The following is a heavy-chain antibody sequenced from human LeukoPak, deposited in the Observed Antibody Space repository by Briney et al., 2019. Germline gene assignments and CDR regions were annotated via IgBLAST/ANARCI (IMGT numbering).Heavy chain of an antibody. CDR3: ARAVNGSGSYYNELDY. V-gene: IGHV1-46*01. CDR1: GYTFTSYY. Sequence: ASLKVSCTASGYTFTSYYMHWVRQAPGQGLEWTGIIKPRGGSTSYAQKFQGRVPMTRDTSTSTVYMELSSLRSEDTAVYYCARAVNGSGSYYNELDYWGQGTLVTVSS. D-gene: IGHD3-10*01. J-gene: IGHJ4*02. CDR2: IKPRGGST.